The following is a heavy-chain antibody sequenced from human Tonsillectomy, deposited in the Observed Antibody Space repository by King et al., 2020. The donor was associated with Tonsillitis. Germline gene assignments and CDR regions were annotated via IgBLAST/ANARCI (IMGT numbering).Heavy chain of an antibody. CDR1: GFTFSSYA. Sequence: VQLVESGGGVVQPGRSLRLSCAASGFTFSSYAMHWVRQAPGKGLEWGAVISFDGRNKYYAESLKGRFTISRDNSKNTLYLQMNSLRAEDTAVYYCARFYGDYGGFDYWGQGTLVTVSS. CDR3: ARFYGDYGGFDY. J-gene: IGHJ4*02. CDR2: ISFDGRNK. D-gene: IGHD4-17*01. V-gene: IGHV3-30*01.